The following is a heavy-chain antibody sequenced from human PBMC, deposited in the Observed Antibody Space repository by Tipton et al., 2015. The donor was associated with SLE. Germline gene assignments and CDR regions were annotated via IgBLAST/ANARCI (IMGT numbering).Heavy chain of an antibody. CDR1: GFTFSSYG. CDR2: IWYDGSNK. J-gene: IGHJ2*01. CDR3: AKFRQGWYFDL. D-gene: IGHD3-10*01. Sequence: SLRLSCAASGFTFSSYGMHWVRQAPGKGLEWVAVIWYDGSNKYYADSVKGRFTISRDNSKNTLYLQMNSLRAEDTAVYYCAKFRQGWYFDLWGRGTQVMVSS. V-gene: IGHV3-33*06.